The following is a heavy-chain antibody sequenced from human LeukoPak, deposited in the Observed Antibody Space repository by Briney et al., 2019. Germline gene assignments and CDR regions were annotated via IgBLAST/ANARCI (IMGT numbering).Heavy chain of an antibody. J-gene: IGHJ3*02. V-gene: IGHV3-30*03. CDR3: ARGAGDYYDSSGYDAFDI. CDR2: ISYDGSNK. CDR1: GFTFSSYG. D-gene: IGHD3-22*01. Sequence: PGGSLRLSCAASGFTFSSYGMHWVRQAPGKGLEWVAVISYDGSNKYYADSVKGRFTISRDNSKNTLYLQMNSLRAEDTAVYYCARGAGDYYDSSGYDAFDIWGQGTMVTVSS.